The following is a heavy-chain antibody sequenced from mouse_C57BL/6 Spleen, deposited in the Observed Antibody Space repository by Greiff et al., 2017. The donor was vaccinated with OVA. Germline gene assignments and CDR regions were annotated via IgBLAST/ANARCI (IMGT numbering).Heavy chain of an antibody. D-gene: IGHD1-1*01. CDR1: GYTFTSYW. CDR3: ARDYYGTVPDY. CDR2: IHPNSGST. V-gene: IGHV1-64*01. Sequence: QVQLQQPGAELVKPGASVKLSCKASGYTFTSYWMHWVKQRPGQGLEWIGMIHPNSGSTNYNEKFKSKATLTVDKSSSTAYMQLSSLTSEDSAVDYCARDYYGTVPDYWGQGTTLTVSS. J-gene: IGHJ2*01.